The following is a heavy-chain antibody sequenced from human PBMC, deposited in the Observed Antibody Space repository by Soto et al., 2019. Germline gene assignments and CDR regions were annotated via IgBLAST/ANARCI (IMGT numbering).Heavy chain of an antibody. D-gene: IGHD3-22*01. Sequence: SETLSLTNTDSGGYISSSSYYWVCIRQPPGRGLEWIGSIYYSGSTYYNPSLKSRVTISVDTSKNQFSLKLSSVTAADTAVYYCARRLYYDSSGFEGGGMDVWGQGTTVT. J-gene: IGHJ6*02. CDR3: ARRLYYDSSGFEGGGMDV. V-gene: IGHV4-39*01. CDR2: IYYSGST. CDR1: GGYISSSSYY.